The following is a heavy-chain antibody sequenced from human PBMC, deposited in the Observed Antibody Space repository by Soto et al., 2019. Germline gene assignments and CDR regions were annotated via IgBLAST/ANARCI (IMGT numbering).Heavy chain of an antibody. CDR1: GASFSNSY. V-gene: IGHV4-4*07. D-gene: IGHD1-1*01. CDR3: AKESGAPAGTAEY. Sequence: QVQLQESGPGLVKPSETLSLTCTVSGASFSNSYWSWIRRPAGKGLEWIGRISASGNTNSNPSLKSRVTMSIDTAKNQCSLKVTSVTAAATALYYCAKESGAPAGTAEYWGQGILVTVSS. CDR2: ISASGNT. J-gene: IGHJ1*01.